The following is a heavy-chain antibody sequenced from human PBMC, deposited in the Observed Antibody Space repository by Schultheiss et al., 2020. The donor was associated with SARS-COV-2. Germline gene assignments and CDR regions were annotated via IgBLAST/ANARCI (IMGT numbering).Heavy chain of an antibody. J-gene: IGHJ4*02. CDR3: ARDGYGSGTLDY. D-gene: IGHD3-10*01. Sequence: GGSLRLSCAASGFIFSDYAMSWVRHTPGQGLEWVAGISGRGGSPYYAGSVKGRFTISRDNSKNTLYLQMNSLRAEDTAVYYCARDGYGSGTLDYWGQGTLVTVSS. V-gene: IGHV3-23*01. CDR2: ISGRGGSP. CDR1: GFIFSDYA.